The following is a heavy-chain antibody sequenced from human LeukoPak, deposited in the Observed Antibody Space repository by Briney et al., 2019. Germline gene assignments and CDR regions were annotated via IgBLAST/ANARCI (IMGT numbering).Heavy chain of an antibody. CDR2: ISSSSSYI. D-gene: IGHD2-15*01. CDR3: ASGPYCSGGSCYIAEYFQH. CDR1: GFTFSSYS. Sequence: GGSLRLSCAASGFTFSSYSMNWVRQAPGKGLDWVSSISSSSSYIYYADSIKGRFTISRDNAKNSLYLQMNSLRAEDTAVYYCASGPYCSGGSCYIAEYFQHWGQGTLVTVSS. V-gene: IGHV3-21*01. J-gene: IGHJ1*01.